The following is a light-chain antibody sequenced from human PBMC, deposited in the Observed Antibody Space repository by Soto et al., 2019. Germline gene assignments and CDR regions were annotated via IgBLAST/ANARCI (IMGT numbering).Light chain of an antibody. Sequence: EIVLTQSPATLSASPGERATLSCRASQTVGVRLASYQHKPGQAPRLLIYEASNRAAGVPGRFSGSGSGTDFTLTITRLEPEDFAFYYCHQRQRWPRTFGQGTKVEIK. CDR1: QTVGVR. CDR3: HQRQRWPRT. V-gene: IGKV3-11*01. J-gene: IGKJ1*01. CDR2: EAS.